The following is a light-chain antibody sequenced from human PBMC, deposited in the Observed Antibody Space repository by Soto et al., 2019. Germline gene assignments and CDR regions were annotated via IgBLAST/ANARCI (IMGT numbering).Light chain of an antibody. J-gene: IGLJ1*01. Sequence: QSVLTQPASVSGSPRQSITISCTGTSSDIGGYNYVSWYQQLPGKVPKLIIYDVSNRPSGVSDRFSGSKSGNAASLTISGLQAEDEADYYCSSYTSTSTLYVFGTGTKVTVL. CDR2: DVS. V-gene: IGLV2-14*03. CDR1: SSDIGGYNY. CDR3: SSYTSTSTLYV.